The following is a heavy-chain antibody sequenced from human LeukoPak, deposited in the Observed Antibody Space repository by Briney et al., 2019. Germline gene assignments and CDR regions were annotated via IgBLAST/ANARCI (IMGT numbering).Heavy chain of an antibody. CDR2: ITGSSDSI. Sequence: PGGSLRLSCAASGFTFSSYAMEWVRQAPGKELEWVSSITGSSDSIYYADSVKGRFTISRDNAKNSVYLQMNSLRAEDTAVYYCARLVCSTIPCYGKFYFDSWGQGTLVPVSS. CDR1: GFTFSSYA. D-gene: IGHD2-2*01. CDR3: ARLVCSTIPCYGKFYFDS. V-gene: IGHV3-21*01. J-gene: IGHJ4*02.